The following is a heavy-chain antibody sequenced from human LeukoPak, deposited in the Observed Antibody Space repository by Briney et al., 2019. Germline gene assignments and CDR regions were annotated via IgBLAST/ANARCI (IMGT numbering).Heavy chain of an antibody. CDR3: ASYYYDSSGLGY. D-gene: IGHD3-22*01. CDR2: ISSSSSYI. J-gene: IGHJ4*02. Sequence: PGGSLRLSCAASGFTFSSCSMNWVRQAPGKGLEWVSSISSSSSYIYYADSVKGRFTISRDNAKNSLYLQMNSLRAEDTAVYYCASYYYDSSGLGYWGQGTLVTVSS. V-gene: IGHV3-21*01. CDR1: GFTFSSCS.